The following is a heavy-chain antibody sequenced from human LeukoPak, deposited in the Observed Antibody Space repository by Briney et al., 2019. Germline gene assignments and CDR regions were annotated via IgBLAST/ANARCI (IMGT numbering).Heavy chain of an antibody. D-gene: IGHD6-19*01. V-gene: IGHV3-11*06. CDR3: ARSIAVAGDLDS. CDR1: GFTFSDYY. Sequence: GGSLRLSCAVSGFTFSDYYMNWVRQAPGKGLEWVSYISSLSSESNYADSVKGRFTISRDNAKSSLYLQMNSLRAEDTAVYYCARSIAVAGDLDSWGQGTLVTVSS. CDR2: ISSLSSES. J-gene: IGHJ4*02.